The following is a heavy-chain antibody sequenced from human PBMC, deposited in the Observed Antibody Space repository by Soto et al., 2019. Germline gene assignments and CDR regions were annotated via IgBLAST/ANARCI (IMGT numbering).Heavy chain of an antibody. V-gene: IGHV4-31*03. Sequence: QVQLQESGPGLVKPSQTLSLTCNVSGGSISSGGYYWSWIRQHPGKGLEWIGYIYHSGSTYYNPSLKSRVTISVDTSKNQFSLKLSSVTAADTAVYCCAREAAGLGNWFDPWGQGTLVTVSS. J-gene: IGHJ5*02. CDR2: IYHSGST. CDR3: AREAAGLGNWFDP. D-gene: IGHD6-13*01. CDR1: GGSISSGGYY.